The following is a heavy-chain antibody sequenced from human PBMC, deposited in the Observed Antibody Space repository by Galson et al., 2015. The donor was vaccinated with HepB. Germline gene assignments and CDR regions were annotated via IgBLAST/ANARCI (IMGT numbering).Heavy chain of an antibody. D-gene: IGHD3-10*01. CDR3: AGSTMVREDYYYYYGMDV. J-gene: IGHJ6*02. V-gene: IGHV1-69*06. CDR1: GGTFSSYA. CDR2: IIPIFGTA. Sequence: SVKVSCKASGGTFSSYAISWVRQAPGQGLEWMGGIIPIFGTANYAQKFQGRVTITADKSTSTAYMELSSLRSEDTAVYYCAGSTMVREDYYYYYGMDVWGQGTTVTVSS.